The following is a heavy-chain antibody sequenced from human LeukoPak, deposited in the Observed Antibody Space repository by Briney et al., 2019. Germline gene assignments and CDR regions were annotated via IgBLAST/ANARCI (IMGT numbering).Heavy chain of an antibody. J-gene: IGHJ4*02. CDR2: INHDGSEK. CDR3: ARGPHSYDGSAPFDY. D-gene: IGHD3-22*01. Sequence: GGSLRLSCAASEFAFSSFWMSWVRQTPGKGLEWVANINHDGSEKNYVGSVKGRFTISRDKAKNSLYLQTNSLRAEDTAVYYCARGPHSYDGSAPFDYWGQGTLVTVSS. CDR1: EFAFSSFW. V-gene: IGHV3-7*01.